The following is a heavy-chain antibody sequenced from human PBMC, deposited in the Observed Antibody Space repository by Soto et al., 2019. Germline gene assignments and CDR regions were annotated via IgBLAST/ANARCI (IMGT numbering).Heavy chain of an antibody. CDR2: ISSDGSKK. Sequence: GGSRRLSCAASGFPLSGFAMHWVLRPPDKGLEWVALISSDGSKKFYAGSVKGRLTIARDNSKNTRYVDMNTMRPKATAIYIWERGGAEAGTHGPQGAIWFDPCGQGTVATVS. CDR3: ERGGAEAGTHGPQGAIWFDP. J-gene: IGHJ5*02. V-gene: IGHV3-30-3*01. CDR1: GFPLSGFA. D-gene: IGHD2-2*02.